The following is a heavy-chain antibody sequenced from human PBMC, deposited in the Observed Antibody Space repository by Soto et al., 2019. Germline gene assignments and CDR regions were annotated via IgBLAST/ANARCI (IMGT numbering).Heavy chain of an antibody. CDR3: TTVDSRSLLDY. J-gene: IGHJ4*02. V-gene: IGHV1-24*01. CDR2: LDPEDGER. D-gene: IGHD6-13*01. CDR1: GYTLTEVS. Sequence: QVQLVQSGAEVKKPGASVRVSCKISGYTLTEVSMHWVRQPPGKGLEWMGGLDPEDGERIYAQNFQGRGTMTEDTSTDTAYMELRSLRSEDTAVYYCTTVDSRSLLDYWGQGTLVTVSS.